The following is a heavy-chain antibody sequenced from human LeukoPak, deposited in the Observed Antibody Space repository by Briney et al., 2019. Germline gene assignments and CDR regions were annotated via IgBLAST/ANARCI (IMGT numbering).Heavy chain of an antibody. CDR3: ARGPASKRWLHRIYMDV. CDR1: GGSFSGYY. V-gene: IGHV4-34*01. CDR2: INHSGST. Sequence: SETLSLTCVVYGGSFSGYYWSWIRQPPGKGLEWIGEINHSGSTNYNPSLKSRVTISVDTSKNQFSLKLSSVTAADTAVYYCARGPASKRWLHRIYMDVWGKGTTVTVSS. J-gene: IGHJ6*03. D-gene: IGHD5-24*01.